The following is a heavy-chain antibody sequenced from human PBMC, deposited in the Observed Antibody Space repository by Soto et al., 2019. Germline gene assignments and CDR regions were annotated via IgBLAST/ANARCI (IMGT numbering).Heavy chain of an antibody. V-gene: IGHV3-48*01. J-gene: IGHJ6*04. CDR3: VFDFRLVPTV. Sequence: VQLVESEGGLVQPGGSLELSCAASGFTFSTHSMNWVRQAPGRGLEWVSYIHSSSSWEVYADSVRGRFTVSRDNAKNSLYLQRSSLRAEDTAVYDGVFDFRLVPTVWGKGTTVTVSS. D-gene: IGHD3-3*01. CDR1: GFTFSTHS. CDR2: IHSSSSWE.